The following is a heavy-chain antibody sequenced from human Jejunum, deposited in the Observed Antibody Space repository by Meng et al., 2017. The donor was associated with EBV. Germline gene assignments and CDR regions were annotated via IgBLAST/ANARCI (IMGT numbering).Heavy chain of an antibody. CDR2: ISGSAGST. CDR1: GFTFSSSA. CDR3: AKLLKY. V-gene: IGHV3-23*01. J-gene: IGHJ4*02. Sequence: VHWLEVGGGLDPPGGSLRLSCAASGFTFSSSAMSWVRQAPGKGLEWVSVISGSAGSTYYADSVKGRFTISRDTSNNTLYLQMNSLRAEDTAIYYCAKLLKYWGQGTLVTVSS.